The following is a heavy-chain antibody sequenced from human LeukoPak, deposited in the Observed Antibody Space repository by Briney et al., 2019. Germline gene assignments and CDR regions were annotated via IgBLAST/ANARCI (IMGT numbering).Heavy chain of an antibody. J-gene: IGHJ4*02. CDR3: AGGRFRGEARAYFAH. Sequence: SETLSLTCTVSGGSISSYYWSWIRQPPGKGLEWIGYIYYSGSTSYTPSLKSRVTISVDTSKNQFSLKLSSVTAADTAVYYCAGGRFRGEARAYFAHWGQGILGTVFS. D-gene: IGHD3-16*01. V-gene: IGHV4-59*01. CDR1: GGSISSYY. CDR2: IYYSGST.